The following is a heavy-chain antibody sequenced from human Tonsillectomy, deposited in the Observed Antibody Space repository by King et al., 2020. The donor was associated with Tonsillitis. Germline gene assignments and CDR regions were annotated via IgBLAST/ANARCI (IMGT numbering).Heavy chain of an antibody. J-gene: IGHJ4*02. CDR2: IYSGGST. D-gene: IGHD5-12*01. CDR3: ARDLGYSGYGWGLDFDY. Sequence: VQLVESGGGLVQPGGSLRLSCAASGFTVSSNYMSWVRQAPGKGLEWVSVIYSGGSTYYADSVKGRFTISRDNSKNTLYLQMNSLRAEDTAVYYCARDLGYSGYGWGLDFDYWGQGTLVTVSS. CDR1: GFTVSSNY. V-gene: IGHV3-66*01.